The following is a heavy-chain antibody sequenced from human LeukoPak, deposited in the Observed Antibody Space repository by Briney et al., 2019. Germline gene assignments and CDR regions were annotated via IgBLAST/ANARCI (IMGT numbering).Heavy chain of an antibody. CDR3: AIGTMVRGVDGSLDY. D-gene: IGHD3-10*01. CDR1: TGSISSYY. V-gene: IGHV4-59*08. CDR2: IYDSGST. J-gene: IGHJ4*02. Sequence: SETLSLTCTVSTGSISSYYWSWIRQPPGKGLEWIGYIYDSGSTNYNSSLRSRVTFSVDTSKNQFSLKLSSVTAADTAVYYCAIGTMVRGVDGSLDYWGQGTLVTVSS.